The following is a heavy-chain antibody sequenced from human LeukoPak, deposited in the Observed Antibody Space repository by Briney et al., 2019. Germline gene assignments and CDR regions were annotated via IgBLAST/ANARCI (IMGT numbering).Heavy chain of an antibody. V-gene: IGHV4-39*01. J-gene: IGHJ3*02. CDR1: GGSISSSYY. CDR2: IYYSGRT. CDR3: ARLGALIDAFDI. Sequence: SETLSLTCTVTGGSISSSYYWGWIRQPPGKGLEWIGTIYYSGRTYYNPSLKSRVTISVDTSKNQFSLKLSSVTAADTAVYYCARLGALIDAFDIWGQGTMVTVSS. D-gene: IGHD3-16*01.